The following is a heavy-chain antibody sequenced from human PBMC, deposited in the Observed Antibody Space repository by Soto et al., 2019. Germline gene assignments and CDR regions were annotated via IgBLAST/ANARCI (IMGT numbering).Heavy chain of an antibody. CDR3: TTGLVLSPKSRDY. J-gene: IGHJ4*02. V-gene: IGHV3-15*01. D-gene: IGHD3-9*01. CDR2: IKSKTDGETV. Sequence: NPGGSLRLSCAASGLTFSYVWMSWVRQAPGKGLEWVGRIKSKTDGETVDYATPVKGRFTISRDDSKNTLFLQMNSLKTEDTAVYYCTTGLVLSPKSRDYWGQGTLVTVSS. CDR1: GLTFSYVW.